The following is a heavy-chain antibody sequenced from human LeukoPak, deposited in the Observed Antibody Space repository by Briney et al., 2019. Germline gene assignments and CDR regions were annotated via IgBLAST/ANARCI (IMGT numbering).Heavy chain of an antibody. CDR1: GGSISSHY. CDR2: MLYSGTA. V-gene: IGHV4-59*11. Sequence: PSETLSLTCTVSGGSISSHYWSRIRQPPGKGLEWIGSMLYSGTACYNPSLKSRVTISVDTSKNQFSLKLRSVTAADTAVYYCARAPTVTNHYYSWFDPWGQGTLVTVSS. J-gene: IGHJ5*02. CDR3: ARAPTVTNHYYSWFDP. D-gene: IGHD4-17*01.